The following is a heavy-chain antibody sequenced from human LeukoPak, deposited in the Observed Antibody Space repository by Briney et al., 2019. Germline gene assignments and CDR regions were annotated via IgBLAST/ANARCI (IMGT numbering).Heavy chain of an antibody. CDR1: GFTFSSHS. V-gene: IGHV3-48*01. Sequence: GGSLRLSCAASGFTFSSHSMNWVRQAPGKGLEWVSYISSSSSTIYYADSVKGRFTISRDNAKNSLYLQMNSLRAEDTAVYYCARVPTPEADDAFDIWGQGTMVTVSS. CDR2: ISSSSSTI. J-gene: IGHJ3*02. CDR3: ARVPTPEADDAFDI. D-gene: IGHD1-14*01.